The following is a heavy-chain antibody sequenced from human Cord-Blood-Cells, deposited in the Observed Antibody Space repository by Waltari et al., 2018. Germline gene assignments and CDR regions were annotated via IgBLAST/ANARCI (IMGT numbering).Heavy chain of an antibody. Sequence: QVQLVQSGAEVKKPGASVKVSCKASGYTFTSYGISWVRQAPGQGLEWMGWISAYNGNTNYAQKLQCRVTMTTDTSTSTAYRGLRSLRSDDAAVYYGARDEPNWNYNAFDIWGQGTMVTVSS. V-gene: IGHV1-18*01. J-gene: IGHJ3*02. CDR2: ISAYNGNT. CDR1: GYTFTSYG. D-gene: IGHD1-7*01. CDR3: ARDEPNWNYNAFDI.